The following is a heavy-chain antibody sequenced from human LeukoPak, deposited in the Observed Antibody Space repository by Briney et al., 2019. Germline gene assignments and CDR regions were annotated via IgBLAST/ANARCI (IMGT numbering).Heavy chain of an antibody. V-gene: IGHV4-31*03. CDR1: GGSISNGGYY. Sequence: PSETLSLTCTVSGGSISNGGYYWSWIRQHPGKGLEWIGYIYDSGTTYYNPSLKSRVTISVDTSKNQFSLKLSSVTAADTAVYYCARGSDGGYYYGMDVWGQGTTVTVSS. CDR3: ARGSDGGYYYGMDV. J-gene: IGHJ6*02. CDR2: IYDSGTT. D-gene: IGHD3-10*01.